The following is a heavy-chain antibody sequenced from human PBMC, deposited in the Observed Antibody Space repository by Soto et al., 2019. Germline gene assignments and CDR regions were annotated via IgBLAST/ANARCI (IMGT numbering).Heavy chain of an antibody. V-gene: IGHV3-53*01. CDR2: IFSSGEA. Sequence: RGDLRDPSAGSGVPLSRTYMRGGRPAPGKGVEWGSIIFSSGEAFYAGSVKGRFTISRDSTDNTVYLQMNSLKAEDTAVYYFSRGGIGLVRPFDLWAQRTLDSGS. CDR3: SRGGIGLVRPFDL. D-gene: IGHD2-8*02. CDR1: GVPLSRTY. J-gene: IGHJ4*02.